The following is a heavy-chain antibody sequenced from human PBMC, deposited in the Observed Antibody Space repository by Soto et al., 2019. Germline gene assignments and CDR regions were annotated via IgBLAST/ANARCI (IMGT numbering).Heavy chain of an antibody. V-gene: IGHV3-15*07. Sequence: GGSLRLSCAASGFTFSNAWMNWVRQAPGKGLEWVGRIKSKTDGGTTDYGAPVKGRFTISRDDSKNTLYLQMNSLKTEDTAVYYCTAIEDIVVVYGMDVWGQGTTVTVSS. CDR1: GFTFSNAW. J-gene: IGHJ6*02. CDR2: IKSKTDGGTT. D-gene: IGHD2-2*01. CDR3: TAIEDIVVVYGMDV.